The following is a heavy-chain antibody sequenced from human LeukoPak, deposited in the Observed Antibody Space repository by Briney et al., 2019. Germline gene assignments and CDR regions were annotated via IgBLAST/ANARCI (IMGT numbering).Heavy chain of an antibody. Sequence: STIISRGTTYYADSVKGRLTISRDNSKNTLYLQMNSLRAEDTAIYYCAKSRAGIYDAFHIWGQGTVVTVSS. CDR2: IISRGTT. J-gene: IGHJ3*02. CDR3: AKSRAGIYDAFHI. V-gene: IGHV3-23*01.